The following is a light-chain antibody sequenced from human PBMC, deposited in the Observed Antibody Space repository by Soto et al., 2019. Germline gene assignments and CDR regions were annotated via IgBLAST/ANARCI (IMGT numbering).Light chain of an antibody. Sequence: EIVMTQSPATLSVSPGERATLSCRASQSVSSNLAWYQQKPGQAPSLLIYDISARATGIPTRFSGSGTGTDFTLTISSLQAEDFGVYFCHQYNNWPPSTFGQGTRLEIK. CDR2: DIS. CDR3: HQYNNWPPST. CDR1: QSVSSN. V-gene: IGKV3D-15*01. J-gene: IGKJ5*01.